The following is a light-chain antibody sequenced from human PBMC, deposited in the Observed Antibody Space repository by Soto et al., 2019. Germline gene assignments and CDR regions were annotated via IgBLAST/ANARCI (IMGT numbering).Light chain of an antibody. CDR1: QSVSSSY. CDR3: QQYGSSPRT. V-gene: IGKV3-20*01. Sequence: EIVLTQSPGTLSLSPGERATLSCRASQSVSSSYLAWYQQRPGQAPRLLIYGASSRATGIPDRFRGSGSGTDFTLTIGRLEPEDFAVYYCQQYGSSPRTFGQGTKVEIK. CDR2: GAS. J-gene: IGKJ1*01.